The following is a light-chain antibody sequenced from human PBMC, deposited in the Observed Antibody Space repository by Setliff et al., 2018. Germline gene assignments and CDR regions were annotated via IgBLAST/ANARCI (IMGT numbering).Light chain of an antibody. J-gene: IGLJ2*01. V-gene: IGLV1-44*01. CDR3: ATWDDRLNAVV. CDR1: SSNIGSNI. Sequence: QSALTQPPSASGTPGQTVTFSCSGSSSNIGSNIVNWYQQLSGAAPKLLIYGLNQRPSGVPDRFSGSKSGTSASLAISGLQAEDEADYFCATWDDRLNAVVFGGGTQRTVL. CDR2: GLN.